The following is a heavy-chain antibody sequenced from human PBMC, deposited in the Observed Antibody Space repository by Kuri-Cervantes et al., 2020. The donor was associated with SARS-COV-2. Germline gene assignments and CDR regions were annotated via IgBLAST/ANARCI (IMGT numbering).Heavy chain of an antibody. CDR3: ARGDYGDYDRYFQH. Sequence: GSLRLSCAVYGGSFSGYYWSWIRQPPGKGLEWIGEINHSGSTNYNPSLKSQVTISVDTSKNQFSLKLSSVTAADTAVYYCARGDYGDYDRYFQHWGQGTLVTVSS. CDR1: GGSFSGYY. D-gene: IGHD4-17*01. V-gene: IGHV4-34*01. CDR2: INHSGST. J-gene: IGHJ1*01.